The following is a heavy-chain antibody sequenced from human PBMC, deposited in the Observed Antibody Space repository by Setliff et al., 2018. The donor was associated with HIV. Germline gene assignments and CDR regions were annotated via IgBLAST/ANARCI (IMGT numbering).Heavy chain of an antibody. Sequence: ASVKVSCKASGYSFTSYGITWVRQAPGQGLEWMGWISPYNGNTKYVEKLQDRVTMTTDTSTSTAYMELRSLRSDDTAVYYCATSSRIYYYSYMDVWGKGTTVTVSS. D-gene: IGHD2-2*01. CDR3: ATSSRIYYYSYMDV. J-gene: IGHJ6*03. CDR2: ISPYNGNT. V-gene: IGHV1-18*01. CDR1: GYSFTSYG.